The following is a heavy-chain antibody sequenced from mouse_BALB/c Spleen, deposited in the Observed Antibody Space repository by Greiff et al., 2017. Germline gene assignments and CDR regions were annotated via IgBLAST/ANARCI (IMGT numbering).Heavy chain of an antibody. J-gene: IGHJ4*01. CDR2: INPYNDGT. V-gene: IGHV1-14*01. CDR1: GYTFTSYV. Sequence: EVKLVESGPELVKPGASVKMSCKASGYTFTSYVMHWVKQKPGQGLEWIGYINPYNDGTKYNEKFKGKATLTSDKSSSTAYMELSSLTSEDSAVYYCARGVLPLYAMDYWGQGTSVTVSS. D-gene: IGHD1-1*01. CDR3: ARGVLPLYAMDY.